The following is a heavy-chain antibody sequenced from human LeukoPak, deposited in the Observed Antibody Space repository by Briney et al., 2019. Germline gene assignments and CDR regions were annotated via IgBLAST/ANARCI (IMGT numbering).Heavy chain of an antibody. CDR3: ARDQAMVRGSLSGMDV. CDR2: INPNSGGT. D-gene: IGHD3-10*01. CDR1: GYTFTGYY. V-gene: IGHV1-2*02. J-gene: IGHJ6*02. Sequence: ASVKVSCKASGYTFTGYYMHWVRPAPGQGLAWMGWINPNSGGTNYAQKFQGRVTMTRDTSISTAYMELSRLRSDDTAVYYCARDQAMVRGSLSGMDVWGQGTTVTVSS.